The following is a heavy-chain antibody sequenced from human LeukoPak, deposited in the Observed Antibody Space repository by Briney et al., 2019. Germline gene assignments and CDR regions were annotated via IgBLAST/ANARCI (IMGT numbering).Heavy chain of an antibody. CDR1: GFTFSSYA. Sequence: GRSLRLSCAASGFTFSSYAMHWVRQAPGKGLEWVAVISYDGSNKYYADSVKGRFTISRDNSKNTLYLQMNSLRAEDTAVYYCARARTRPYDSSARGGAFDIWGQGTMVTVSS. V-gene: IGHV3-30-3*01. CDR3: ARARTRPYDSSARGGAFDI. J-gene: IGHJ3*02. CDR2: ISYDGSNK. D-gene: IGHD3-22*01.